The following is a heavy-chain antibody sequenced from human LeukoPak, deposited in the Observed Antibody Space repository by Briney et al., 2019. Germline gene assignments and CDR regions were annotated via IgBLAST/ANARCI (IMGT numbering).Heavy chain of an antibody. D-gene: IGHD1-26*01. CDR1: GFSCRDYP. CDR2: ISAGADVI. J-gene: IGHJ6*03. CDR3: AKDPHPTTISGNYFVYYMDV. V-gene: IGHV3-23*01. Sequence: PGGSLRLSCEAAGFSCRDYPMGWVRRASGKRLEWVSGISAGADVIFYADPVKGRFTISRDNSKNTLYLQMNNLRAEDTAVYYCAKDPHPTTISGNYFVYYMDVWGKGTTVTVSS.